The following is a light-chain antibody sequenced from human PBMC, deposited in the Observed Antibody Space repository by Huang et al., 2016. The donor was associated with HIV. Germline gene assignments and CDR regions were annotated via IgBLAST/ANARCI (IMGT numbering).Light chain of an antibody. CDR3: QQYNSYPWT. CDR2: AAS. J-gene: IGKJ1*01. Sequence: IRITQSPSSLSASTGDRVTIACRASEDISNYLSWLQQKPGRARKLLIYAASTLQNGVPSRFSGNVSATDFALTIACLQSEDFATYYCQQYNSYPWTFGQGTQLEI. V-gene: IGKV1-8*01. CDR1: EDISNY.